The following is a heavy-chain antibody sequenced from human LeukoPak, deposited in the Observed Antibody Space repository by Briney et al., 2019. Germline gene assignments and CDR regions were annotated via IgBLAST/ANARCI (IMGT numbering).Heavy chain of an antibody. CDR2: ISGSADIT. V-gene: IGHV3-23*01. Sequence: PGGSLRLSCAASGFTFATYAMSWVRQPLGKGLEWVSSISGSADITYYADFVKGRFTISRDNSKNTLFLQMSSLRAEDTATYYCAKHYGSGTYYNYFTYCGQGTLVSVSS. CDR1: GFTFATYA. J-gene: IGHJ4*02. D-gene: IGHD3-10*01. CDR3: AKHYGSGTYYNYFTY.